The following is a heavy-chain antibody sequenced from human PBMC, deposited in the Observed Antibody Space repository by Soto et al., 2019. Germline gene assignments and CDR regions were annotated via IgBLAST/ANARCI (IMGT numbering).Heavy chain of an antibody. V-gene: IGHV3-23*01. J-gene: IGHJ5*02. D-gene: IGHD2-2*01. Sequence: GGSLRLSCAASGFTFNSYAMSWVRQAPGKGLEWVSGISGSGGATYYADSVKGRFAISRDNPKNTLYLQMNSLRAEDTAVYYCAKGHSSTSPARFDPWGQGTLVTVSS. CDR2: ISGSGGAT. CDR3: AKGHSSTSPARFDP. CDR1: GFTFNSYA.